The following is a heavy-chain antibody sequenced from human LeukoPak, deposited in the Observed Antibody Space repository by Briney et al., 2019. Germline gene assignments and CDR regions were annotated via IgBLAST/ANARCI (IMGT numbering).Heavy chain of an antibody. CDR3: ARGRKIEAFDY. CDR2: INHSGST. CDR1: GGSFSGYY. Sequence: ETLSLTCAVYGGSFSGYYWSWIRQPPGKGLEWIGEINHSGSTNYNPSLKSRVTISVDTSKNQFSLKLSSVTAADTAVYYCARGRKIEAFDYWGQGTLVTVSS. D-gene: IGHD3-22*01. V-gene: IGHV4-34*01. J-gene: IGHJ4*02.